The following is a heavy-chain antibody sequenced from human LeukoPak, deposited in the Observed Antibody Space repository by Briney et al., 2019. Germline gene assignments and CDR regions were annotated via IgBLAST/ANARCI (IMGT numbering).Heavy chain of an antibody. CDR1: GFTFDDYA. V-gene: IGHV3-9*01. D-gene: IGHD2-15*01. CDR3: AKENVAATSSAFDI. J-gene: IGHJ3*02. Sequence: GGSLRLSCAASGFTFDDYAMHWVRQAPGKGLEWVSGISWNSGSIGYADSVKGRFTISRDNAKNSLYLQMNSLRAEDTALYYCAKENVAATSSAFDIWGQGTMVTVSS. CDR2: ISWNSGSI.